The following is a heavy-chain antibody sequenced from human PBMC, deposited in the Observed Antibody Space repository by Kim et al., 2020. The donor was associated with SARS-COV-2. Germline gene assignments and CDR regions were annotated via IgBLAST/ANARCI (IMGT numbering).Heavy chain of an antibody. CDR3: ARSYSSNPTDWFDP. J-gene: IGHJ5*02. CDR1: GGSISSGDYY. D-gene: IGHD2-2*01. Sequence: SETLSLTCTVSGGSISSGDYYLSLIRHPPGKCLEWIWYIYYRWSTYSNPSLNCRVPISVDTSKNQFSLKLSSVTAPDTAVYYFARSYSSNPTDWFDP. CDR2: IYYRWST. V-gene: IGHV4-30-4*01.